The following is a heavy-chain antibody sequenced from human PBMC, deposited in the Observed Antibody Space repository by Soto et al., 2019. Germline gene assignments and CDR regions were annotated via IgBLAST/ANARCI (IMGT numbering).Heavy chain of an antibody. CDR3: ARGYYYDSSGYYYNEGY. D-gene: IGHD3-22*01. V-gene: IGHV1-8*01. CDR2: MNPNSGNT. J-gene: IGHJ4*02. CDR1: GYTFTSYD. Sequence: QVQLVQSGAEVKKPGASVKVSCKASGYTFTSYDINWVRQATGQGLEWMGWMNPNSGNTGYAQKFQGRVTMTRNTSISTAYMELSSLRSEDTAVYYCARGYYYDSSGYYYNEGYWGQGTLVTVSS.